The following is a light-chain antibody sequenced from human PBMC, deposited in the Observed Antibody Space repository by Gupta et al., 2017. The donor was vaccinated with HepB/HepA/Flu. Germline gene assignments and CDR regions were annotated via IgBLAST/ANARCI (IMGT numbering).Light chain of an antibody. CDR2: AAS. CDR3: QRTESYPLT. Sequence: DIQLTQSPSFLSASVGDRVSITCRASQGISSDLAWYQQKPGKAPNLLIFAASTLQSGVPSRFSGSGSGTEFTRTISNLQPEDFATYYCQRTESYPLTFGGGTKVEI. V-gene: IGKV1-9*01. CDR1: QGISSD. J-gene: IGKJ4*01.